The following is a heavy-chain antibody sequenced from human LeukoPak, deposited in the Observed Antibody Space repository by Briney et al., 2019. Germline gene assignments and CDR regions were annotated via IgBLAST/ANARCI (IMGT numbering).Heavy chain of an antibody. D-gene: IGHD3-16*01. V-gene: IGHV3-30*04. CDR2: ISYDGSYK. CDR1: GFTFSSYA. CDR3: ARDRGKGEVAY. J-gene: IGHJ4*02. Sequence: GGSLTLSCAASGFTFSSYAMHWVRQAPGKGLEWVAVISYDGSYKDYADSVEGRFTISRDNSKNTLFMQMNSLRAEDTAVYYCARDRGKGEVAYWGQGTLVIVSS.